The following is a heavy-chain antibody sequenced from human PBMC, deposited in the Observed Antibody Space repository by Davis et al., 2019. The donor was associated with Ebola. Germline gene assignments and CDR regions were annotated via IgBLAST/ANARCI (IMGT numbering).Heavy chain of an antibody. D-gene: IGHD3-22*01. J-gene: IGHJ4*02. Sequence: GGSLRLSCAASGFTFSSYGMHWVRQAPGKGLEWVAVISYDGSNKYYADSVKGRFTISRDNSKNTLYLQMNSLRAEDTAVYYCAKGGSSGYYSHGPFDYWGQGTLVTVSS. V-gene: IGHV3-30*18. CDR1: GFTFSSYG. CDR2: ISYDGSNK. CDR3: AKGGSSGYYSHGPFDY.